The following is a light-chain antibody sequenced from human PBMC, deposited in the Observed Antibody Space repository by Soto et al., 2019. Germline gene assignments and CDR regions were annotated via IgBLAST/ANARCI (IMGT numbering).Light chain of an antibody. CDR2: KAS. Sequence: DIQMTQSPSTLSASVGERVTITCRAIQSISSWLAWYQQKPGKAPKLLIYKASSLESGVPSRFSGSGSGTEFTLTISSLQPDDFATYYCHQYNSYSYTFGQGTKLEIK. J-gene: IGKJ2*01. CDR3: HQYNSYSYT. CDR1: QSISSW. V-gene: IGKV1-5*03.